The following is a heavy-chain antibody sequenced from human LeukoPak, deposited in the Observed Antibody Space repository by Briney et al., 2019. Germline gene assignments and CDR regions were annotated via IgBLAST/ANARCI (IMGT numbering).Heavy chain of an antibody. Sequence: PSETLSLTCTVSGGSVSSGGYYWTWIRQHPGTGLEFIVYIFYQGSTYYNPSLKSRVTISLDSSNNQFSLKLSSVTAADTAVYYCARVGSYAGSGYYSHNWFDPWGQGTLVTVSS. J-gene: IGHJ5*02. CDR1: GGSVSSGGYY. CDR2: IFYQGST. CDR3: ARVGSYAGSGYYSHNWFDP. D-gene: IGHD3-22*01. V-gene: IGHV4-31*03.